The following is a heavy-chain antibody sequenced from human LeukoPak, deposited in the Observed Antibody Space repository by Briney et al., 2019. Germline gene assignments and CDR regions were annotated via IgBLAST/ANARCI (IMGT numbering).Heavy chain of an antibody. Sequence: SETLSLTCAVYGGSFSGYYWSWIRQPPGKGLEWIGEINHSGSTNYNPSLKSRVTISVDTSKNQFSLKLSSVTAADTAVYYCARDSYYGSGSYLYWGQGTLVTVSS. CDR2: INHSGST. D-gene: IGHD3-10*01. CDR1: GGSFSGYY. J-gene: IGHJ4*02. V-gene: IGHV4-34*01. CDR3: ARDSYYGSGSYLY.